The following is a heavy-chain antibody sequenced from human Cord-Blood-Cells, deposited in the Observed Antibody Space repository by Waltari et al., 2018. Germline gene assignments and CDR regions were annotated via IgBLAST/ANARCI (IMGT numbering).Heavy chain of an antibody. V-gene: IGHV4-59*01. D-gene: IGHD6-6*01. CDR1: GGSISSYY. Sequence: QVQLQESGPGLVKPSETLSLTCTVSGGSISSYYWSWIRQPPGKGLEWIGYIYYSGSTNYNPSLKSRVTISVDTSKNQFSLKLSSVTAADTAVYYCARDSSFNVIRYFDLWGRGTLVTVSS. CDR2: IYYSGST. CDR3: ARDSSFNVIRYFDL. J-gene: IGHJ2*01.